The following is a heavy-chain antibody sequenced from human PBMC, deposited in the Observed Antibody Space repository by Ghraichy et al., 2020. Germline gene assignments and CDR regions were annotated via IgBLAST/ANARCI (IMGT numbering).Heavy chain of an antibody. CDR3: AKGMKATRLGAFDV. D-gene: IGHD3-16*01. Sequence: GGSLRLSCAASGFTFSNFAMSWVRQAPGKGLEWVAAISGSGGTTYYGESLRGLFTISRDNWNNTVSLEMNSLRVDETAVYYCAKGMKATRLGAFDVWGQGTTVTVSP. CDR2: ISGSGGTT. J-gene: IGHJ3*01. CDR1: GFTFSNFA. V-gene: IGHV3-23*01.